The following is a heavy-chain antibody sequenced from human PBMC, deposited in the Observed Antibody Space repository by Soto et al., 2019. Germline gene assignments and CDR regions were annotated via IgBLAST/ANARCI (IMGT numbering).Heavy chain of an antibody. J-gene: IGHJ6*02. V-gene: IGHV4-31*03. CDR3: ARVFGFGGMDV. CDR2: IYHSGST. CDR1: GDSITSGGYH. D-gene: IGHD3-10*01. Sequence: SETLSLTCTVSGDSITSGGYHWSWIRQHPGKGLEWIGYIYHSGSTYYNPSLKSRLSMSVDTSKNQFSLTLTSVTAADTAVYYCARVFGFGGMDVWGQGTTVTVSS.